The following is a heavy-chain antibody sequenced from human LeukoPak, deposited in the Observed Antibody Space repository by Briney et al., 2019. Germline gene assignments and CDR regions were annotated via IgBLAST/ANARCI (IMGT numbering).Heavy chain of an antibody. CDR1: GFTFSSYA. D-gene: IGHD5-18*01. J-gene: IGHJ4*02. CDR2: ISYDGSNK. Sequence: GRSLRLSCAASGFTFSSYAMHWVRQAPGKGLEWVAVISYDGSNKYYADSVKGRFTISRDNSKNTLYLQMNSLRAEDTAVYYCARGAAMVKSFDYWGQGTLVTVSS. V-gene: IGHV3-30-3*01. CDR3: ARGAAMVKSFDY.